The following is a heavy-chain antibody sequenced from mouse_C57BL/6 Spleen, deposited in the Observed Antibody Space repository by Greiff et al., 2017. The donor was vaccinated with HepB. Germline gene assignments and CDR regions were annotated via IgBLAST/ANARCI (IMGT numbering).Heavy chain of an antibody. CDR3: TRVHSNYVAY. CDR1: GFTFSSYA. CDR2: ISSGGDYI. J-gene: IGHJ3*01. D-gene: IGHD2-5*01. Sequence: EVQGVESGEGLVKPGGSLKLSCAASGFTFSSYAMSWVRQTPEKRLEWVAYISSGGDYIYYADTVKGRFTISRDNARNTLYLQMSSLKSEDTAMYYCTRVHSNYVAYWGQGTLVTVSA. V-gene: IGHV5-9-1*02.